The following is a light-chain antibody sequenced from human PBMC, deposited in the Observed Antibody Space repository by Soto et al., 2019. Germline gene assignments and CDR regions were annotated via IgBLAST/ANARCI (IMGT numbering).Light chain of an antibody. CDR2: GAS. CDR1: QSVSSSY. CDR3: QPYGSSTGT. V-gene: IGKV3-20*01. Sequence: EIVLTQSPGTLSLSPGERATLSCRASQSVSSSYLAWYQQKPGQAPRLLIYGASSRATGIPDRFSGSGSGTDFTLTISRLEPEDFAVYYCQPYGSSTGTFGQGTQLEIK. J-gene: IGKJ2*01.